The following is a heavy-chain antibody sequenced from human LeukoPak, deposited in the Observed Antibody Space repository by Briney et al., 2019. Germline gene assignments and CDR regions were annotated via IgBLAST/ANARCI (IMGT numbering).Heavy chain of an antibody. V-gene: IGHV4-61*02. J-gene: IGHJ4*02. CDR1: GGSISSGSYY. CDR2: IYTSGST. CDR3: ARDLAGYYFDY. Sequence: PSETLSLTCTVSGGSISSGSYYWSWLRQPAGKGLEWIGRIYTSGSTNYNPSLKSRVTISVDTSKNQFSLKLSSVTAADTAVYYCARDLAGYYFDYWGQGTLVTVSS. D-gene: IGHD6-25*01.